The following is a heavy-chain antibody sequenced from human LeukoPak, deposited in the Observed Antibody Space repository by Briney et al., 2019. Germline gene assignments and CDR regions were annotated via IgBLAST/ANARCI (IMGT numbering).Heavy chain of an antibody. J-gene: IGHJ4*02. CDR2: ISSSSSTI. Sequence: PGGSLRLSCAASGFTFSSYSMNWVRQAPGKGLEWVSYISSSSSTIYYADSVKGRFTISRDNAKNSLYLRMNSLRAEDTAVYYCARRQQLAQFDYWGQGTLVTVSS. CDR3: ARRQQLAQFDY. D-gene: IGHD6-13*01. CDR1: GFTFSSYS. V-gene: IGHV3-48*01.